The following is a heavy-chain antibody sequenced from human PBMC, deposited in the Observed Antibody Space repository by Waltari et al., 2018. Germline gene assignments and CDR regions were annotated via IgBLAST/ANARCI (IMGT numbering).Heavy chain of an antibody. CDR1: GFTFSSYG. CDR2: ISYEGSNK. Sequence: QVQLVESGGGVVQPGRSLRLSCAASGFTFSSYGMHWVRQAPGKGLEWVAVISYEGSNKYYADSVKGRFTISRDNSKNTLYLQMNSLRAEDTAVYYCAKYNRVGQQWGDYWGQGTLVTVSS. D-gene: IGHD6-19*01. V-gene: IGHV3-30*18. CDR3: AKYNRVGQQWGDY. J-gene: IGHJ4*02.